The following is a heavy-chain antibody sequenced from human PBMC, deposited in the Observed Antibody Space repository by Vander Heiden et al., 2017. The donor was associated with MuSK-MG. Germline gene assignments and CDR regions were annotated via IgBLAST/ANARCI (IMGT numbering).Heavy chain of an antibody. D-gene: IGHD6-6*01. CDR2: IYYSGST. CDR3: AIDSSLVNFDY. V-gene: IGHV4-31*03. CDR1: GGSRSSGGYY. Sequence: QVQLPESGPGLVKPCQTLSLTCTFSGGSRSSGGYYWSWLRPHPGKGLEWIGYIYYSGSTDYNPSLKSRVTISVDTSKNQFSLKLRSGTAADTAVYYCAIDSSLVNFDYWCDGPLVALSS. J-gene: IGHJ4*01.